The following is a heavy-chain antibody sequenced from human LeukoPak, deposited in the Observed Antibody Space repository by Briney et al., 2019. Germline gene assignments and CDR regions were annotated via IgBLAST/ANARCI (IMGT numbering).Heavy chain of an antibody. Sequence: GGSLRLSCAASGFTVSSKHMGWVRQAPGKGLDWVLSIYSGGSIYFADSVKGRFTISRDNSENTLYLQMNSLRAEDTALYYCATVGRNNWFDLRGQGTPVTVSS. CDR3: ATVGRNNWFDL. CDR1: GFTVSSKH. V-gene: IGHV3-53*01. CDR2: IYSGGSI. J-gene: IGHJ5*02.